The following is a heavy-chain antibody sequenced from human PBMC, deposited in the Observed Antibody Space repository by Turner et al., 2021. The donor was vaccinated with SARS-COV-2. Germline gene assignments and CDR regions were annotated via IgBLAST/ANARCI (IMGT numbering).Heavy chain of an antibody. CDR1: GYTLTDLS. J-gene: IGHJ6*02. D-gene: IGHD6-19*01. Sequence: QVQRVQSGAEVKRPGASVMVSCKVSGYTLTDLSIHWVRQAPGKGLEWRGGFDPEDVKTIDAQKYQDRVTMTEDTSTDTDNMELSRLRSEDTAVYYCATAKAGAGTVGYYSYYYGMDVWGLGTTVTVSS. CDR3: ATAKAGAGTVGYYSYYYGMDV. V-gene: IGHV1-24*01. CDR2: FDPEDVKT.